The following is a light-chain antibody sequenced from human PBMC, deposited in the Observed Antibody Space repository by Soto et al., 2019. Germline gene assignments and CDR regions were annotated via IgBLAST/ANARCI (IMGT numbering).Light chain of an antibody. V-gene: IGKV3-20*01. CDR1: QSITQNF. CDR2: GAS. Sequence: EIVLTQSPGTLSMSPGGRATLSCRASQSITQNFLAWYQQRPGQSPRLLIYGASNRAAGIPGRFSGSGSGTDFSLTISRPEPEDFAVYYCQQYANSPLTFGGGTKVEIK. CDR3: QQYANSPLT. J-gene: IGKJ4*01.